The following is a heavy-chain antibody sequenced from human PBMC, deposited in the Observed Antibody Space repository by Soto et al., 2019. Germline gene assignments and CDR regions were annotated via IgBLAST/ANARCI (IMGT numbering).Heavy chain of an antibody. CDR2: INSDGSST. CDR1: GFTFSRYC. V-gene: IGHV3-74*01. Sequence: GGSVRLSCAASGFTFSRYCMHWVRQARGKRLVLVSRINSDGSSTSYADTAKGRSTLYRHNAKNTLYLKMNSLSAEDTAVYYCARDRAAAGERTDYYYYGMDVWGQGPTVTVSS. CDR3: ARDRAAAGERTDYYYYGMDV. J-gene: IGHJ6*02. D-gene: IGHD6-13*01.